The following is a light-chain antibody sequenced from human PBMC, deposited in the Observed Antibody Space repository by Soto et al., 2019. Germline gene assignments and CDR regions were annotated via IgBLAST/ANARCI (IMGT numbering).Light chain of an antibody. CDR2: DSS. J-gene: IGKJ1*01. CDR1: RDISNN. CDR3: QQCTSWQT. V-gene: IGKV3-15*01. Sequence: EILMTQSPATLSVSPGGRATLSCRASRDISNNLAWYQQRPGQPPRLLIYDSSTRATGVPARFSGSGWGTEFNITLTGLQSDDFAVYYCQQCTSWQTFGQGTQVDIK.